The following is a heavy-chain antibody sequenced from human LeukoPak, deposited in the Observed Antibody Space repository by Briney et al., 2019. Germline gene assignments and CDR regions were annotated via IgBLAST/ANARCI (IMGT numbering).Heavy chain of an antibody. CDR2: INHSGST. CDR1: GGSFSGYY. D-gene: IGHD3-10*01. V-gene: IGHV4-34*01. J-gene: IGHJ4*02. CDR3: ARKSMVRGVDY. Sequence: SETLSLTCAVYGGSFSGYYWSWIRQPPGKGLEWIGEINHSGSTNYNPSLKSRVTISVDTFKNQFSLKLSSVTAADTAVYYCARKSMVRGVDYWGQGTLVTVSS.